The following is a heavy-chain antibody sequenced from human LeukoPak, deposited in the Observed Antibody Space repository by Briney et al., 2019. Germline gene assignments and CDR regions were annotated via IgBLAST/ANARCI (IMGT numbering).Heavy chain of an antibody. V-gene: IGHV3-23*01. Sequence: GGSLRLSCAASGFTFSSYAMSWARQAPGKGLEWVSAISGSGGSTYYADSVKGRFTISRDNSKNTLYLQMNSLRAEDTAVYYCAKMGGYCSSTSCYTGGAFDIWGQGTMVTVSS. CDR3: AKMGGYCSSTSCYTGGAFDI. CDR2: ISGSGGST. J-gene: IGHJ3*02. CDR1: GFTFSSYA. D-gene: IGHD2-2*02.